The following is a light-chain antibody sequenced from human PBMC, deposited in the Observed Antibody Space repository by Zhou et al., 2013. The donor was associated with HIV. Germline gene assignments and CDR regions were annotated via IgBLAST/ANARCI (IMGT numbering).Light chain of an antibody. CDR3: LQCKSYPLT. V-gene: IGKV1-9*01. CDR1: QGIDSY. CDR2: TAS. J-gene: IGKJ4*01. Sequence: DIQLTQSPSFLSASLGDRVTITCRASQGIDSYLNWYAQEPGKAPKLLIYTASTLQGGVSSRFSGSRSGTEFTLTISSLQPEDFATYFCLQCKSYPLTFGGGTKVEIK.